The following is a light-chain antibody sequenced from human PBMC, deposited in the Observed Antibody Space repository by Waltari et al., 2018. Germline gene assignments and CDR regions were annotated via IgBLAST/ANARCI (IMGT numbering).Light chain of an antibody. CDR3: QQYNNWPPWT. Sequence: EIVMTQSPATLSVSPGERATLPCRASQSVRNNLVWYQQKPGQAPRLHIYGASTRVTGIPARFSGSGSGTEFTLTISSLQSEDFAVYYCQQYNNWPPWTFGQGTKVESK. CDR2: GAS. V-gene: IGKV3-15*01. CDR1: QSVRNN. J-gene: IGKJ1*01.